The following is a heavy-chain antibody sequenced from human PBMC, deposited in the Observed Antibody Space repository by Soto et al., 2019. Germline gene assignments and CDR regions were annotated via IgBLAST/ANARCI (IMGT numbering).Heavy chain of an antibody. V-gene: IGHV4-31*03. CDR2: IYYSGST. CDR1: GGSISSGGYY. CDR3: ARSDAHDYGDYARLDY. D-gene: IGHD4-17*01. Sequence: PSETLSLTCTVSGGSISSGGYYWSWIRQHPGKGLEWIGYIYYSGSTYYNPSLKSRVTISVDTFKNHFSLKLSSVTAADTAFFYCARSDAHDYGDYARLDYWGQGTLVTVSS. J-gene: IGHJ4*02.